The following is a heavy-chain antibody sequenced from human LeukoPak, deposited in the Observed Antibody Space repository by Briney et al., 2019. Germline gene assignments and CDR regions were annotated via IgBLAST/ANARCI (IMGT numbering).Heavy chain of an antibody. CDR1: GFTFSSYW. J-gene: IGHJ5*02. D-gene: IGHD2-15*01. CDR2: IRSKAYGGTT. Sequence: GGSLRLSCAASGFTFSSYWMSWFRQAPGKGLEWVGFIRSKAYGGTTEYAASVKGRFTISRDDSKSIAYLQMNSLKTEDTAVYYCTVCSGGSCYFWFDPWGQGTLVTVSS. V-gene: IGHV3-49*03. CDR3: TVCSGGSCYFWFDP.